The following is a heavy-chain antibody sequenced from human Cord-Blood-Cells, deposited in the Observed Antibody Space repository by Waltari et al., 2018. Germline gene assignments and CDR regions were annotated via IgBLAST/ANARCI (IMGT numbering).Heavy chain of an antibody. CDR1: GGSISSSSSY. CDR2: IYYSGST. V-gene: IGHV4-39*01. J-gene: IGHJ4*02. Sequence: QLQLQESGPGLVKPSETLSLTCTVSGGSISSSSSYWGWIRQPPGKGLEWIGSIYYSGSTYYNPSLKSRVTISVDTSKNQFSLKLSSVTAADTAVYYCATTGYCSSTSCFDYWGQGTLVTVSS. CDR3: ATTGYCSSTSCFDY. D-gene: IGHD2-2*03.